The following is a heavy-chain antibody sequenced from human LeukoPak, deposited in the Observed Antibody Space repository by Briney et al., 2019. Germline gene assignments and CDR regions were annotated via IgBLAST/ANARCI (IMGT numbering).Heavy chain of an antibody. CDR3: ARSSAYGDYPYYYYYYMDV. V-gene: IGHV4-59*08. D-gene: IGHD4-17*01. CDR2: IYYSGST. J-gene: IGHJ6*03. Sequence: SETLSLTCTVSGGSISSYYWSWIRQPPGKGLEWIGYIYYSGSTNYNPSLKSRVTISVDTSKNQFSLKLSSVTAADTAVYYCARSSAYGDYPYYYYYYMDVWGKGTTVTVSS. CDR1: GGSISSYY.